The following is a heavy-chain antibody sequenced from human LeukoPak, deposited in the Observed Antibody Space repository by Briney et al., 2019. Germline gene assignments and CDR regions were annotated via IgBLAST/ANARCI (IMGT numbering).Heavy chain of an antibody. CDR3: ARGGYYGSGSYYTPYYFDY. CDR2: IIPIFGTA. CDR1: GGTFSSYA. V-gene: IGHV1-69*13. D-gene: IGHD3-10*01. J-gene: IGHJ4*02. Sequence: SVKVSCKASGGTFSSYAISWVRQAPGQGLEWMGGIIPIFGTANYAQKFQGRVTITADESTSTAYMELSSLRSEDTAVYYCARGGYYGSGSYYTPYYFDYWGQGTLVTVSS.